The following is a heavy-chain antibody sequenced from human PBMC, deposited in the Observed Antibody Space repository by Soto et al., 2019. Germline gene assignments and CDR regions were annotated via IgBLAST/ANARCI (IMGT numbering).Heavy chain of an antibody. Sequence: SQTLSLTCAISGDSVSSNSAAWNWIRQSPSRGLEWLGRTYYRSKWYNDYAVSVKSRITINPDTSKNQFSLQLNSVTPEDTAVYYCARDPVTLVRGRAEYGMDVSCQGTSVTVSS. CDR2: TYYRSKWYN. V-gene: IGHV6-1*01. D-gene: IGHD3-10*01. CDR3: ARDPVTLVRGRAEYGMDV. CDR1: GDSVSSNSAA. J-gene: IGHJ6*02.